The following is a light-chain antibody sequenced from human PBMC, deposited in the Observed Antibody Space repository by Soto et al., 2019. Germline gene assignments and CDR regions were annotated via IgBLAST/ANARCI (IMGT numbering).Light chain of an antibody. CDR2: EGS. CDR3: CSYAGRNTWV. CDR1: NSDIGSYNL. V-gene: IGLV2-23*01. Sequence: QSALTQPASVSGSPGQTITISCTGTNSDIGSYNLVSWYQQHPDTAPKIIIYEGSKRPSGVSSRFSGSKSGNTASLTVSGLQAEDEADYYCCSYAGRNTWVFGGGTQLTVL. J-gene: IGLJ3*02.